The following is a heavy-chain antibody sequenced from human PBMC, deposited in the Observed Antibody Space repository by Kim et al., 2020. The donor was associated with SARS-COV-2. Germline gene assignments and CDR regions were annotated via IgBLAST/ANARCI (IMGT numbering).Heavy chain of an antibody. V-gene: IGHV3-30*18. CDR3: AKAFSGSYFGNDY. D-gene: IGHD1-26*01. CDR1: GFTFNTYG. J-gene: IGHJ4*02. CDR2: ISYDGSKK. Sequence: GGSLRLSCAASGFTFNTYGMNWVRQAPGKGLEWVAVISYDGSKKYYADSVKGRFTISRDNSKNTLSLQMNSLRIEDTAVYYCAKAFSGSYFGNDYLGQGTPVT.